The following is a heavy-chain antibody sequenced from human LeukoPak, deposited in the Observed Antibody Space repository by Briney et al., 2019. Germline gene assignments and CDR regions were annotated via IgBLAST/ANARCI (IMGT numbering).Heavy chain of an antibody. CDR1: GGSFSGYY. CDR2: INHSGST. Sequence: SETLSLTCAVYGGSFSGYYWSWIRQPPGKGLEWIGEINHSGSTNYNPSLKSRVTISGDTSKNQFSLNLSSVTAADTAVYYCARAFFGAAAGTLFDYWGQGTLVTVSS. D-gene: IGHD6-13*01. CDR3: ARAFFGAAAGTLFDY. V-gene: IGHV4-34*01. J-gene: IGHJ4*02.